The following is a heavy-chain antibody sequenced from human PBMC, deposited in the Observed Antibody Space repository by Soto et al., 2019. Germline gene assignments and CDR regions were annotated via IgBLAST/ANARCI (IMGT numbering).Heavy chain of an antibody. V-gene: IGHV1-69*14. CDR2: IVPIFATP. CDR1: GGSFSSYA. J-gene: IGHJ4*02. Sequence: QVQLVQSGAEVKKPGSSVKVSCKASGGSFSSYAFTWVRLAPGQGLECMGGIVPIFATPNYAQKLQGRVTITADSSTNTVYTELSSLASEDTALYFFAREGRGRHLDDWGQGTLVTVSS. D-gene: IGHD5-12*01. CDR3: AREGRGRHLDD.